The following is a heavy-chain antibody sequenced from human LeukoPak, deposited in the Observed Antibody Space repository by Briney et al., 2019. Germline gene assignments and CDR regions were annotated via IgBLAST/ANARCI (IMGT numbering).Heavy chain of an antibody. CDR1: GGSISSGGYC. Sequence: PSQALSLTCAVSGGSISSGGYCSSCIRPPPGKGLEWIVYIYHSGSTYYNPSCRGPSTISVDRSKNQFSLKLSSVTAADTAVYYCARNTYYYGSGSYYLDYWGQGTLVTVSS. CDR2: IYHSGST. V-gene: IGHV4-30-2*01. J-gene: IGHJ4*02. CDR3: ARNTYYYGSGSYYLDY. D-gene: IGHD3-10*01.